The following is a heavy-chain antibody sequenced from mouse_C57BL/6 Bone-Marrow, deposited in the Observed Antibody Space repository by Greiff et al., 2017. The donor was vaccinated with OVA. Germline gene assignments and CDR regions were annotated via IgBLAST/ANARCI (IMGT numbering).Heavy chain of an antibody. Sequence: QVQLQQPGAELVKPGASVKMSCKASGYTFTSYWITWVKQRPGQGLEWIGDIYPGSGSTNYNEKFKSKATLTVDTSSSTAYMQLSSLTSEDSAVYYCARESITTVVATDYAMDDWGQGTSGTVSS. CDR2: IYPGSGST. CDR3: ARESITTVVATDYAMDD. V-gene: IGHV1-55*01. D-gene: IGHD1-1*01. CDR1: GYTFTSYW. J-gene: IGHJ4*01.